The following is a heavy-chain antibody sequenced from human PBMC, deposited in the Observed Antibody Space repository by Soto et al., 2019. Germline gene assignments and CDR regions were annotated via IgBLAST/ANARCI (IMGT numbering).Heavy chain of an antibody. J-gene: IGHJ6*02. CDR3: ARIGVVGAPVRGYYYYGMDV. CDR1: GFTFSGYD. Sequence: PVGALRLSCAASGFTFSGYDMLWGRQATGKGLEWVQAGGTAGDTYYPGSVKGRFTISRENAKNSLYLQMNSLRAGDTAVYYCARIGVVGAPVRGYYYYGMDVWGQGTTVTVSS. CDR2: GGTAGDT. V-gene: IGHV3-13*01. D-gene: IGHD1-26*01.